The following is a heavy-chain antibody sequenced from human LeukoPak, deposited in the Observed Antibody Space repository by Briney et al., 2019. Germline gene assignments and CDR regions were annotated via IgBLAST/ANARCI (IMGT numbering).Heavy chain of an antibody. D-gene: IGHD6-13*01. V-gene: IGHV3-23*01. Sequence: SGGSLRLSCAATGFTFSSYAMSWVRQAPGKGLEWVSAISGSGGSTYYADSVKGRFTISRDNSKNTLYLQMNSLRAEDTAVYYCAKGSSSWYAGFCDYWGQETLVTVSS. CDR3: AKGSSSWYAGFCDY. J-gene: IGHJ4*02. CDR2: ISGSGGST. CDR1: GFTFSSYA.